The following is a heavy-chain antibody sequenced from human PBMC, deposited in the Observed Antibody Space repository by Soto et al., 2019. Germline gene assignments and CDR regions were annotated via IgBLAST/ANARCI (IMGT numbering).Heavy chain of an antibody. CDR1: VGSISSYD. V-gene: IGHV4-59*01. Sequence: SESLSLTCTVSVGSISSYDGSWIRQPPGKGLEKIGYIYYSGNTNYNPSIKSRVTITVDTSKNQFSLKLSSVTAADTAVYYCARSITIFGVVIYYFDYWGQGTLVTVSS. CDR3: ARSITIFGVVIYYFDY. D-gene: IGHD3-3*01. CDR2: IYYSGNT. J-gene: IGHJ4*02.